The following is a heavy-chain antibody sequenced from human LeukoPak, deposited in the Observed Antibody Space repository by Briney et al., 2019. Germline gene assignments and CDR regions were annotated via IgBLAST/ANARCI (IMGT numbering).Heavy chain of an antibody. V-gene: IGHV4-59*01. CDR3: ARAPTDGSRSPWFDP. D-gene: IGHD3-10*01. CDR1: GGSISSYY. CDR2: IYYSGST. Sequence: SETLSLTCTVSGGSISSYYWSWIRQPPGKGLEWIGYIYYSGSTNYNPSLKSRVTISVDTSKNQFSLKLSSVTAADTAVYYCARAPTDGSRSPWFDPWGQGTLVTVSS. J-gene: IGHJ5*02.